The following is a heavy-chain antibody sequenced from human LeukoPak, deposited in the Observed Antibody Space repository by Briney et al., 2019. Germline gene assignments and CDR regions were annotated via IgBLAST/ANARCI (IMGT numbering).Heavy chain of an antibody. CDR1: GYTFIGYY. D-gene: IGHD6-6*01. CDR2: INPNSGGT. CDR3: AHSIAAPYYFDY. J-gene: IGHJ4*02. Sequence: ASVKVSCKASGYTFIGYYMHWVRQAPGQGLEWMGWINPNSGGTIYAQKFQGRVTMTRDTSISTAYMELSSLRSDDTAVYYCAHSIAAPYYFDYWGQGTLVTVSS. V-gene: IGHV1-2*02.